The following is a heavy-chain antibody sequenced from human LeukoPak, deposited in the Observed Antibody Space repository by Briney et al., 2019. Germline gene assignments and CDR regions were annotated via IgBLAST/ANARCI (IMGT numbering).Heavy chain of an antibody. J-gene: IGHJ6*03. CDR1: DGSISDSY. D-gene: IGHD1-26*01. CDR2: IFHSGST. Sequence: SETLSLTCTVSDGSISDSYWSWIRQPPGKGLEWIGNIFHSGSTYYNPSLKSRVTISVDTSKNQFSLKLSSVTAADTAVYYCARQRSGNYYYMDVWGKGTTVTISS. CDR3: ARQRSGNYYYMDV. V-gene: IGHV4-59*08.